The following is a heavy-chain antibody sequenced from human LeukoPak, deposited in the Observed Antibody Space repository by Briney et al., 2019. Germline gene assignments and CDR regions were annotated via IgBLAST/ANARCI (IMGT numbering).Heavy chain of an antibody. D-gene: IGHD4-23*01. CDR2: IYYIGST. V-gene: IGHV4-31*03. CDR1: GDSISGATYY. Sequence: PSETLSLTCTVSGDSISGATYYWSWIRQLPGKGLEWIGHIYYIGSTYYNPSLESRITVSIDTSRNQFSLMMSSVTAADTAVYFCARDNIIMPDYGGTFDYWGQGALVTVSS. CDR3: ARDNIIMPDYGGTFDY. J-gene: IGHJ4*02.